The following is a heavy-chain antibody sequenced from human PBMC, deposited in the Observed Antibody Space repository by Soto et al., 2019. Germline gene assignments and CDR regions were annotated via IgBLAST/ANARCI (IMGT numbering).Heavy chain of an antibody. CDR2: ISYDGSNK. CDR3: ARSSPHTVTTRGALDI. Sequence: AESLRLSCAASGFTFISYAMHWVRQAPGKGLEWVAVISYDGSNKYYADSVKGRFTISRDNSKNTLYLQMNSLRAEDTAVYYCARSSPHTVTTRGALDIWGQGTMVTVSS. V-gene: IGHV3-30-3*01. D-gene: IGHD4-4*01. CDR1: GFTFISYA. J-gene: IGHJ3*02.